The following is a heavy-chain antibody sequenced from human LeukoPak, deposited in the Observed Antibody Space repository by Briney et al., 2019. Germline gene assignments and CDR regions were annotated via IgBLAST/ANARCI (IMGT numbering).Heavy chain of an antibody. D-gene: IGHD6-13*01. J-gene: IGHJ6*02. CDR2: IYSSGST. CDR3: AGGEYSSSWTSMDV. CDR1: GCSITGYH. Sequence: SETLSLTCTVSGCSITGYHWSWIRQPPGKGQEWIGYIYSSGSTEYKPSLKSRATISADTSKNQFSLKLTSVTAADTAVYYCAGGEYSSSWTSMDVWGQGTTVTVSS. V-gene: IGHV4-4*08.